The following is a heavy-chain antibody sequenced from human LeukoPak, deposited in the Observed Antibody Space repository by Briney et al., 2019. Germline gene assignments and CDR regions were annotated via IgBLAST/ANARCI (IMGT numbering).Heavy chain of an antibody. CDR2: ISYDGSNK. CDR1: GFTFSSYA. CDR3: ASTLHMDV. J-gene: IGHJ6*03. V-gene: IGHV3-30*04. Sequence: GGSLRLSCAASGFTFSSYAMHWVRQAPGKGLEWVAVISYDGSNKYYADSVKGRFTISGDNAKNSLYLQMNSLRAEDTAVYYCASTLHMDVWGKGTTVTVSS. D-gene: IGHD5/OR15-5a*01.